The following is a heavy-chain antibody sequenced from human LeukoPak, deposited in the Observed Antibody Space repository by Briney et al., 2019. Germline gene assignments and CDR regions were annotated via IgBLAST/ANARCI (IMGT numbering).Heavy chain of an antibody. D-gene: IGHD6-6*01. V-gene: IGHV1-2*02. CDR3: ARARWQLVPYFDS. J-gene: IGHJ4*02. CDR1: RYTFTDYY. CDR2: INPNSGGT. Sequence: ASVTVSCKASRYTFTDYYMHWVRQAPGQGLEWMGWINPNSGGTNFAQKFQGRVAMTRDTSISTAYLELGSLRSDDTAVYFCARARWQLVPYFDSWGQGTLVTVSS.